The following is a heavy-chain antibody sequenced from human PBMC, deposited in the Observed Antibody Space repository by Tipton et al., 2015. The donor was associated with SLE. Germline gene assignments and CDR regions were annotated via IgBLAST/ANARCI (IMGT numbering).Heavy chain of an antibody. CDR1: GDSISTGYYY. CDR3: ARNKLLWFGEGNF. CDR2: VYYSGST. D-gene: IGHD3-10*01. J-gene: IGHJ4*02. V-gene: IGHV4-39*01. Sequence: TLSLTCNVSGDSISTGYYYWGWIRQPPGKGLEWIGSVYYSGSTYYNPSLKSRVTISVDTSKNQFSLKLSSVTAADTAVYYCARNKLLWFGEGNFWGQGTLVTVSS.